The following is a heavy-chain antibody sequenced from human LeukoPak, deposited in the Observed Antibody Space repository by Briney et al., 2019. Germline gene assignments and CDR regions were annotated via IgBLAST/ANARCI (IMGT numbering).Heavy chain of an antibody. CDR1: GFIFSSYW. CDR2: INQEGSER. J-gene: IGHJ4*02. V-gene: IGHV3-7*01. CDR3: ARIIGAFGTYRYDS. Sequence: PGGSLRLSCEVSGFIFSSYWMSWVRQAPGKGLEWVGNINQEGSERNHGDSVNGRFTISRDNAENSLYLQMNGLRAEDTAVYYCARIIGAFGTYRYDSWGQGTLVSVSS. D-gene: IGHD3-16*02.